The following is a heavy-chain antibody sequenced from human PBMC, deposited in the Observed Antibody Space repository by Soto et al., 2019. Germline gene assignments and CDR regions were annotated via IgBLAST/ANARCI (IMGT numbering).Heavy chain of an antibody. V-gene: IGHV4-30-4*01. Sequence: SETLSLTCTFSGGSISSDDYYWSWIRQAPGKGLEWIGYINYSGRTDYNPSLKSRLSISVDTSTSQYSLKLTSVTAADTAVYYCARVRSGFCTGLIDYWGQGTQVTVSS. D-gene: IGHD2-8*02. J-gene: IGHJ4*02. CDR1: GGSISSDDYY. CDR2: INYSGRT. CDR3: ARVRSGFCTGLIDY.